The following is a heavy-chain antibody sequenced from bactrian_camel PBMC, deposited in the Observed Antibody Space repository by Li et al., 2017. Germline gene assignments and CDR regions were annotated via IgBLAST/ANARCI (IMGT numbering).Heavy chain of an antibody. V-gene: IGHV3S55*01. CDR3: AADTLGTLWGLTAGACSGLNPSYPD. CDR2: IDSDGRL. Sequence: HVQLVESGGGSVQAGGSLTLSCAASGSFDSYCVGWFRQVPGKEREGVAAIDSDGRLNYADSVRGRFTISKDNAKNTLYLQMNSLEPEDTAMYYCAADTLGTLWGLTAGACSGLNPSYPDWGQGTQVTVS. CDR1: GSFDSYC. J-gene: IGHJ4*01. D-gene: IGHD3*01.